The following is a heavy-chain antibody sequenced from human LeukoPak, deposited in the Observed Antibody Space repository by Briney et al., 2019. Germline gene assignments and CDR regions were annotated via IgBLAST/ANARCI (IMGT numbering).Heavy chain of an antibody. CDR3: AIIPAAMPRYYYYGMDV. D-gene: IGHD2-2*01. CDR2: IIPIFGTA. V-gene: IGHV1-69*13. CDR1: GGTFSSYA. Sequence: GASVKVSCKASGGTFSSYAISWVRQAPGQGLESMGGIIPIFGTANYAQKFQGRVTITADESTSTAYMELSSLRSEDTAVYYCAIIPAAMPRYYYYGMDVWGKGTTVTVSS. J-gene: IGHJ6*04.